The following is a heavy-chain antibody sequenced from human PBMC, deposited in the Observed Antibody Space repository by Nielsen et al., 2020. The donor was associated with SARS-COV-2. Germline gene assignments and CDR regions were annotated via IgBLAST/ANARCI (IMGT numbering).Heavy chain of an antibody. D-gene: IGHD2-2*01. CDR2: IGTAGDT. J-gene: IGHJ6*02. CDR3: ARGTRAVGMDV. CDR1: GFTFSSYD. V-gene: IGHV3-13*04. Sequence: GGSLRLSCAASGFTFSSYDMHWVRQAPGKGLEWVSAIGTAGDTYYPGSVKGRFTISRENAKNSLYLQMNSLRAGDTAVYYCARGTRAVGMDVWGQGTTVTVSS.